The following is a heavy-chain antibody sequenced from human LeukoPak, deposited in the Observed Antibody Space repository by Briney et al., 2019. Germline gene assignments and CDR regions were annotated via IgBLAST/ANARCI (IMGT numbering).Heavy chain of an antibody. V-gene: IGHV4-59*08. CDR2: IYYSGST. CDR1: GGSISSYD. CDR3: ARRSPGERAFDI. D-gene: IGHD7-27*01. J-gene: IGHJ3*02. Sequence: PSETLSLTCTVSGGSISSYDWSWIRQPPGKGLEWIGYIYYSGSTNYNPSLKSRVTISVDTSKNQFSLKLSSVTAADTAVYYCARRSPGERAFDIWGQGTMVSVCS.